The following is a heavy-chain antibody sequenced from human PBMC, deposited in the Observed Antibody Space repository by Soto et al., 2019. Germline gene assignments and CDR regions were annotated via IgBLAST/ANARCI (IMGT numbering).Heavy chain of an antibody. CDR1: GGSISSYY. Sequence: SETLSLTCTVSGGSISSYYWSWIRQPPGKGLEWIGYIYYSGSPNYNPSLKSRVTISVDTSKNQFSLKLSSVTAADTAVYYCASSNIAASGVYCYGMDVWGRGTTVTVSS. CDR2: IYYSGSP. V-gene: IGHV4-59*01. J-gene: IGHJ6*02. CDR3: ASSNIAASGVYCYGMDV. D-gene: IGHD6-13*01.